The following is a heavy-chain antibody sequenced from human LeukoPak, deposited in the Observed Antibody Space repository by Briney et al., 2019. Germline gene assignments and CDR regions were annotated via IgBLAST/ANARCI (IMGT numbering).Heavy chain of an antibody. CDR2: IYTSGST. Sequence: SETLSLTCTVSGGSISSYYWNWIRQPAGKGLEWIGRIYTSGSTNYNPSLKSRVTMSVDTSKNQFSLKLSSVTAADTAVYYCARDDSSGYVGAFDIWGQGTMVTVSS. J-gene: IGHJ3*02. D-gene: IGHD3-22*01. CDR1: GGSISSYY. CDR3: ARDDSSGYVGAFDI. V-gene: IGHV4-4*07.